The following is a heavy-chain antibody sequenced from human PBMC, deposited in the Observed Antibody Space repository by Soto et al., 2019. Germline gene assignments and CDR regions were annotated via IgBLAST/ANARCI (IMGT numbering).Heavy chain of an antibody. CDR2: ISGSGGST. CDR3: AEGPAMAPNDS. CDR1: GFTFSSYA. V-gene: IGHV3-23*01. Sequence: GSLRLSCAASGFTFSSYAMSWVRQAPGKGLEWVSAISGSGGSTYYADSVKGRFTISRDTPNKPPYLQMTGRRAKDTAVYSWAEGPAMAPNDSGGQGPLVPVSS. J-gene: IGHJ5*01. D-gene: IGHD5-18*01.